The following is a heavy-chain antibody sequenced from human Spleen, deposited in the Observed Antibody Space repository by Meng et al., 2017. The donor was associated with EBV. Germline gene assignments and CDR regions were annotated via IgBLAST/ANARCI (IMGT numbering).Heavy chain of an antibody. V-gene: IGHV1-3*01. CDR3: ARGLIMVQGINNWFDP. J-gene: IGHJ5*02. D-gene: IGHD3-10*01. CDR1: GYTFRSYG. CDR2: INGGDGDT. Sequence: QVQLVQSGAEVKKPGASVKISCEAFGYTFRSYGIHWVRQVPGQGLEWMGRINGGDGDTKYSQKFQGRITITADTSTKTVHMELRSLTSDDTAVYYCARGLIMVQGINNWFDPWGQGTLVTVSS.